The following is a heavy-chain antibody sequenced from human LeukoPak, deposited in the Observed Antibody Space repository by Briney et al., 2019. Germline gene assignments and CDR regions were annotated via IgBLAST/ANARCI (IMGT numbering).Heavy chain of an antibody. CDR1: GGSISSGDYY. J-gene: IGHJ4*02. V-gene: IGHV4-30-4*01. CDR3: ASITMVRGAYAQIDD. CDR2: IYYSGST. D-gene: IGHD3-10*01. Sequence: SETLSLTCTVSGGSISSGDYYWSWIRQPPGKGLEWIGYIYYSGSTYYNPSLRSRVAMSVDTSKNLFSLKLSSVTAADTAVYYCASITMVRGAYAQIDDWGQGTLVTVPS.